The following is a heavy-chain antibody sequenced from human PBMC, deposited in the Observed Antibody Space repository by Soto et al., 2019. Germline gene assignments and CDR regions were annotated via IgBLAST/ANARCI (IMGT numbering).Heavy chain of an antibody. CDR3: ARVENDYDWLLGNMCSDYYCMDV. V-gene: IGHV3-23*01. Sequence: GGSLRLSCAVSGFTFSSYAMSWVRQAPGKGLEWVSAISGSGGSTYYADSVKGRFTISRDNSKNTLYLQMNSLRAEDTAVYYCARVENDYDWLLGNMCSDYYCMDVWGQGTMVTVSS. D-gene: IGHD3-9*01. CDR1: GFTFSSYA. J-gene: IGHJ6*02. CDR2: ISGSGGST.